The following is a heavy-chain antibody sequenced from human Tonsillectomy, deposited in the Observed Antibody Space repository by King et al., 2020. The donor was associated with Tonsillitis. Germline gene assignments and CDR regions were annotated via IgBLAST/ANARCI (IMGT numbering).Heavy chain of an antibody. CDR3: AGLAYGGSRTARCDGMDV. V-gene: IGHV4-39*07. CDR1: GGSITNSYYY. J-gene: IGHJ6*02. D-gene: IGHD4-23*01. Sequence: QLQESGPGLVKPSETLSLTCTVSGGSITNSYYYWGWIRQPPGKGLEWIGSIYYSGTTFYNPSLKSRVTISVDTSKNQFSLKLSSVTAADTALYYCAGLAYGGSRTARCDGMDVWGGGGTVTV. CDR2: IYYSGTT.